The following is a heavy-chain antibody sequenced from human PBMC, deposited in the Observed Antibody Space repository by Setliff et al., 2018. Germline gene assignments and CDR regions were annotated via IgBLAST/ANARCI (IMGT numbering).Heavy chain of an antibody. CDR1: GFTFRSYS. J-gene: IGHJ3*01. Sequence: PGGSLRLSCAASGFTFRSYSMTWVRQAPGKGLEWVSGISSSGSYTYYAASVKGRFTISRDNANNSLFLQMDTLRPEDTAVYYCVRDRWKVMVNKGDDAFDLWGQGTMVTVSS. CDR2: ISSSGSYT. D-gene: IGHD5-18*01. V-gene: IGHV3-21*06. CDR3: VRDRWKVMVNKGDDAFDL.